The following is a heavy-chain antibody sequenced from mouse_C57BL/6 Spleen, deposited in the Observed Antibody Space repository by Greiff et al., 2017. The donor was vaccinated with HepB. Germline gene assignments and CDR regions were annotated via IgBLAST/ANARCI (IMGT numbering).Heavy chain of an antibody. D-gene: IGHD1-1*01. V-gene: IGHV5-17*01. Sequence: EVKLVESGGGLVKPGGSLKLSCAASGFTFSDYGMHWVRQAPEKGLEWVAYISSGSSTIYYADTVKGRFTISRDNAKNTLFLQMTSLRSEDTAMYYCARNYGSSLWWDFDVWGTGTTVTVSS. J-gene: IGHJ1*03. CDR2: ISSGSSTI. CDR1: GFTFSDYG. CDR3: ARNYGSSLWWDFDV.